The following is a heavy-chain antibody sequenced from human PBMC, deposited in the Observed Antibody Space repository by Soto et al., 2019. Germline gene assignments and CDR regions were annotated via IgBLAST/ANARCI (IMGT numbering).Heavy chain of an antibody. D-gene: IGHD5-18*01. CDR3: ARDRSYDTRAYCGGFAS. CDR1: GGTFRSHA. CDR2: NVPISGAA. Sequence: QVQLVQSGAEVKKPGSSVRVSCKASGGTFRSHAISWMRQAPGQGLEWMGGNVPISGAANYAQKFEGRVTITADESTSTAYMELSSLTAEDTAIYYCARDRSYDTRAYCGGFASWGQGTLVTASS. V-gene: IGHV1-69*01. J-gene: IGHJ4*02.